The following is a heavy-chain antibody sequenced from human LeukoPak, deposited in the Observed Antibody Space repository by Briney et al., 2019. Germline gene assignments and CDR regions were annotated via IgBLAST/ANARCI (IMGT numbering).Heavy chain of an antibody. CDR2: INHSGST. CDR1: GGSFRDYY. Sequence: SETLSLTCAVYGGSFRDYYWNWIPQPPGKGLEWIGEINHSGSTNYNPSLKTRVSISVDTSKNQFSLKLNSVTAADTALYFCAKTPTALVRGGYYFDSWGQGTLVTVSS. J-gene: IGHJ4*02. V-gene: IGHV4-34*01. CDR3: AKTPTALVRGGYYFDS. D-gene: IGHD6-6*01.